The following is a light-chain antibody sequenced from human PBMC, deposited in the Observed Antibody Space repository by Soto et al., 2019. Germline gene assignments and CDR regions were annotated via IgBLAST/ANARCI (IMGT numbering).Light chain of an antibody. CDR2: GNN. CDR1: NSNIGSNH. V-gene: IGLV1-44*01. CDR3: AAWDDSLNGHVV. J-gene: IGLJ2*01. Sequence: QSVLTQPPSASGTPGQRVAISCSGSNSNIGSNHVNWYQQLPGTAPKLLIYGNNQRPSGVPDRFSGSRSGTSASLVISGLQSEDEADYYCAAWDDSLNGHVVFGGGTKLTVL.